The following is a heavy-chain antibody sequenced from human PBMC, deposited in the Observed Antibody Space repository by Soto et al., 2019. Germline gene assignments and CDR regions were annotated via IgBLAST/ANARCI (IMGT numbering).Heavy chain of an antibody. CDR1: GVTFSNYW. D-gene: IGHD2-2*01. CDR3: ARPARECSSPGCAN. V-gene: IGHV3-7*01. J-gene: IGHJ4*02. Sequence: GGSLRLSCVVSGVTFSNYWMSWVRQAPGKGLEWVANINQDGSESYYVDSVKGRFTISRDNAKNSLYLQMTSLRAEDTAVYYCARPARECSSPGCANWGQGTLVTVSS. CDR2: INQDGSES.